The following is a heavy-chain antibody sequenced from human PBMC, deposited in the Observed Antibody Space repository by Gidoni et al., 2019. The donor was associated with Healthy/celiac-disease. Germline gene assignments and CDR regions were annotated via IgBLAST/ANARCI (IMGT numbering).Heavy chain of an antibody. V-gene: IGHV4-59*01. J-gene: IGHJ4*02. D-gene: IGHD1-1*01. CDR3: ARAIDPDNPLDY. CDR2: IYYSGST. CDR1: GGSISSYY. Sequence: QVQLQESGPGLVKPSETLSLTCTVSGGSISSYYWSWIRQPPGKGLEWIGYIYYSGSTNYNPSLKSRVTISVDTSKNQFSLKLSSVTAADTAVYYCARAIDPDNPLDYWGQGTLVTVSS.